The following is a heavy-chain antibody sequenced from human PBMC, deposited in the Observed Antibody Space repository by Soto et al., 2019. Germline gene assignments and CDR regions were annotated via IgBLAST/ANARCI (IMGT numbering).Heavy chain of an antibody. J-gene: IGHJ2*01. CDR2: LSGGGDRT. Sequence: EVQLLESGGGLVQPGGSLRLSCVGSGFTFINYAMNWVRQTPGKGLEWVSGLSGGGDRTFDADSVKGRFTISRDNSKNTVNLQMNSLRADDTAVYSCARKVLGSTSRPDWWYFDLWGRGTLVTVSS. CDR3: ARKVLGSTSRPDWWYFDL. V-gene: IGHV3-23*01. D-gene: IGHD2-2*01. CDR1: GFTFINYA.